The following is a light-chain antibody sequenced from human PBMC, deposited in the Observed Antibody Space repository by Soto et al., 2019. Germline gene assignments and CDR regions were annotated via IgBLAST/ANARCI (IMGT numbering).Light chain of an antibody. CDR3: QQLNSYPRVT. Sequence: DIQLTQSPSFLSASVGDRVTISCRASQGISSYLAGYQQKPGKAPKLLIYAASTLQSGVPSRFSGSGSGTEFTLTISRLQPEDFATYYCQQLNSYPRVTFGGGTKVEIK. CDR2: AAS. CDR1: QGISSY. V-gene: IGKV1-9*01. J-gene: IGKJ4*01.